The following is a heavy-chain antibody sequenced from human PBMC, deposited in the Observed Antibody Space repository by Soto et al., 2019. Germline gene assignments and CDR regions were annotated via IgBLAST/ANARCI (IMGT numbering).Heavy chain of an antibody. Sequence: EASVKVSCKASGDAFSFYTINWVRQAPGLGLEWMGRINPILTMSNYAQKFQGRVTFTADKSTSTAYMVLSSLRSEDTALYFCAKEAGWGCSSIICYPWFDPWGQGTLVTVSS. CDR2: INPILTMS. CDR3: AKEAGWGCSSIICYPWFDP. V-gene: IGHV1-69*10. J-gene: IGHJ5*02. CDR1: GDAFSFYT. D-gene: IGHD2-2*01.